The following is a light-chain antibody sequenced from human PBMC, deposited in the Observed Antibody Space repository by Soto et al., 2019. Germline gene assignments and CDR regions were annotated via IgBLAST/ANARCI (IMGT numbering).Light chain of an antibody. CDR2: EVS. Sequence: QSALTQPASVSGSPGQSITISCTGTSSDIGAYNSVSWYQQHPGKAPKLMIYEVSNRPSGASNRFSASKSGSTASLTISGLQAEDEADYYCSSRTTSNPYVFGTGTKLTVL. V-gene: IGLV2-14*01. CDR3: SSRTTSNPYV. CDR1: SSDIGAYNS. J-gene: IGLJ1*01.